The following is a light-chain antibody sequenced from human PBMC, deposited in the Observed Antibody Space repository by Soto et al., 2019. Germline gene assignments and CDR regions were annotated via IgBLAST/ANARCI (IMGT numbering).Light chain of an antibody. V-gene: IGKV3-15*01. CDR3: QQYSNWPKT. Sequence: EIVMTQSPATLSVSPGERATLSCRASQSVSSNLAWYQQKPGQAPRLLMYSASTRATGIPARFSGSGSGTEFTLTISSLQSEDFAVYYCQQYSNWPKTFGQGTKVEIK. CDR2: SAS. J-gene: IGKJ1*01. CDR1: QSVSSN.